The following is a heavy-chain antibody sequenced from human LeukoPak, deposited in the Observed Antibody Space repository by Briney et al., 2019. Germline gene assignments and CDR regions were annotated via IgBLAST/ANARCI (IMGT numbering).Heavy chain of an antibody. D-gene: IGHD1-26*01. CDR3: ASPVWEVEHYYYYGMDV. CDR2: INSDGSST. V-gene: IGHV3-74*01. J-gene: IGHJ6*02. Sequence: PGGSLRLSCAASGFTFSSYWMHWVRQAPGKGLVWVSRINSDGSSTSYADSVKGRFTISRDNAKNTLYLQMNSLRAEDTAVYYCASPVWEVEHYYYYGMDVWGQGTTVTVSS. CDR1: GFTFSSYW.